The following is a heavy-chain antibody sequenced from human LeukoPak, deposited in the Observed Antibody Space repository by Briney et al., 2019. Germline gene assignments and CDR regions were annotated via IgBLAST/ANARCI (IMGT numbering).Heavy chain of an antibody. CDR1: GYSISSGYY. J-gene: IGHJ3*02. D-gene: IGHD3-10*01. CDR2: IYHSGST. Sequence: SETLSLTCAVSGYSISSGYYWGWIRQPPGKGLEWIGSIYHSGSTYYNPSLKSRDTISVDTSKNQFSLKLSSVTAADTAVYYCARAAHYGSGSIDAFDIWGQGTMVTVSS. V-gene: IGHV4-38-2*01. CDR3: ARAAHYGSGSIDAFDI.